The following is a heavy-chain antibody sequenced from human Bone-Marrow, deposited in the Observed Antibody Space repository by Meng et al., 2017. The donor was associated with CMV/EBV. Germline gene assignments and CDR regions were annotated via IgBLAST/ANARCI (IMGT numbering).Heavy chain of an antibody. CDR3: AKAVLATCSGVFCYHFDY. CDR1: GFIFSSFE. Sequence: GESLKISCTASGFIFSSFEMNWVRQAPGKGLEWISHISTGSTIHYADSVKGRFTISRDNAKNSLYLQMNSLRAEDTAVYYCAKAVLATCSGVFCYHFDYWGQGKLVNVSS. V-gene: IGHV3-48*03. CDR2: ISTGSTI. D-gene: IGHD2-15*01. J-gene: IGHJ4*02.